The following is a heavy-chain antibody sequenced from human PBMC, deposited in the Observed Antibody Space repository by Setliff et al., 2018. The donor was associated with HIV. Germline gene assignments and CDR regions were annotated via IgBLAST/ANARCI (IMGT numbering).Heavy chain of an antibody. D-gene: IGHD6-13*01. J-gene: IGHJ5*02. CDR2: IYTRGNT. Sequence: SETLSLTCTVSGDSIISGDYYWSWIRQAAGKGLEWIGRIYTRGNTNYNPSLKSRITISVDTSKKQFSLKLNSVTAADTAVYYCARDGFPDSTWRPTDLWGQGSLVTVSS. CDR3: ARDGFPDSTWRPTDL. CDR1: GDSIISGDYY. V-gene: IGHV4-61*02.